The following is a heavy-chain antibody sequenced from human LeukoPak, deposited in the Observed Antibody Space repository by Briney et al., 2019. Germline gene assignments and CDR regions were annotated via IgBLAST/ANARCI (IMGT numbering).Heavy chain of an antibody. CDR2: ISSSSSYI. D-gene: IGHD2-21*02. Sequence: GRSLRLSCAASGFTFSSYSMNWVRQAPGKGLEWVSSISSSSSYIYYADSVKGRFTISRDNAKNSLYLQMNSLRAEDTAVYYCARDSNCGGDCYIDYWGPGTLVTVSS. CDR1: GFTFSSYS. V-gene: IGHV3-21*01. J-gene: IGHJ4*02. CDR3: ARDSNCGGDCYIDY.